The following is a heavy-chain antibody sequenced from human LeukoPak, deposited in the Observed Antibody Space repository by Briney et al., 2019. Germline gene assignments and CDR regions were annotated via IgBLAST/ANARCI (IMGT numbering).Heavy chain of an antibody. CDR3: ARATRGSYYYDSSGYYGDAFDI. CDR2: ISYDGNKK. J-gene: IGHJ3*02. V-gene: IGHV3-30-3*01. D-gene: IGHD3-22*01. CDR1: GFTFSTYT. Sequence: GGSLRLSCAASGFTFSTYTIHWVRQAPGKGLEWVAIISYDGNKKYYADSVKGRFTISRDNAKNSLYLQMNSLRAEDTAVYYCARATRGSYYYDSSGYYGDAFDIWGQGTMVTVSS.